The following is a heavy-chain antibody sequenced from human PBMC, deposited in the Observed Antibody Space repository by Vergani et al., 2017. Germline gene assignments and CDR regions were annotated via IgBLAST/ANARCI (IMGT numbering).Heavy chain of an antibody. V-gene: IGHV1-69*01. Sequence: QVQLVQSGAEVKKPGSSVKVSCKASGGTFSSYAISWVRQAPGQGLEWMGGIIPIFGTAHYAQKFQGRVTITADESTSTAYMELSSLRSEDTAVYYCASRDITIFGVVIIRGYYYYGMDVWGRGTTVTVS. D-gene: IGHD3-3*01. CDR1: GGTFSSYA. CDR3: ASRDITIFGVVIIRGYYYYGMDV. CDR2: IIPIFGTA. J-gene: IGHJ6*02.